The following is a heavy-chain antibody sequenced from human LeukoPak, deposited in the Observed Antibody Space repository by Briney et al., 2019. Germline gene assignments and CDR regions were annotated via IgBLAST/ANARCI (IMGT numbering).Heavy chain of an antibody. CDR3: ARCSNPAANNYYYYYGMDV. D-gene: IGHD2-2*01. V-gene: IGHV4-59*01. CDR1: GGSISSYY. CDR2: IYYSGST. J-gene: IGHJ6*02. Sequence: SETLSLTCTVSGGSISSYYWSWIRQPPGKGLEWIGYIYYSGSTNYIPSLKSRVTMSVDTSKNQFSLKLSSVIAADTAVYYCARCSNPAANNYYYYYGMDVWGQGTTVTVSS.